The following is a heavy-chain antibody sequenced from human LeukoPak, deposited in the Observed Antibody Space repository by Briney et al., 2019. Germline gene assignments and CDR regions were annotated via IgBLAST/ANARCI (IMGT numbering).Heavy chain of an antibody. D-gene: IGHD6-19*01. V-gene: IGHV3-23*01. CDR1: GFTFSSYA. CDR2: ISGSGGST. Sequence: PGGSLRLSCAASGFTFSSYAMSWVRQAPGKGLEWVSAISGSGGSTYYADSVKGRFTIPRDNSKNTLYLQMNSLRAEDTAVYYCASNAGWYSSGAADYWGQGTLVTVSS. CDR3: ASNAGWYSSGAADY. J-gene: IGHJ4*02.